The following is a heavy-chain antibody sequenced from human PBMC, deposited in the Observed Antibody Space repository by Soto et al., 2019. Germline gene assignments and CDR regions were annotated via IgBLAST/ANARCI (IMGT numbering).Heavy chain of an antibody. Sequence: QITLKESGPTLVKPTQTLTLTCTFSGFSLSTSGVGVGWIRQPPGKALEWLALIYWDDDKRYSPSLKSRLTITNDTSKNQVVLTMTNMDPVDTATYYCAHSSYDFWSGYYTGDYYYYMDVWGKGTTVTVSS. D-gene: IGHD3-3*01. CDR2: IYWDDDK. CDR3: AHSSYDFWSGYYTGDYYYYMDV. CDR1: GFSLSTSGVG. J-gene: IGHJ6*03. V-gene: IGHV2-5*02.